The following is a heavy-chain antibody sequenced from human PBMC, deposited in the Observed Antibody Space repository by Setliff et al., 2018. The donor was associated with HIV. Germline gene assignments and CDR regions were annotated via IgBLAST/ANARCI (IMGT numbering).Heavy chain of an antibody. Sequence: GGSVRLSCAASGFTFSSYGMHWVRQAPGKGLEWVAFIRYDGSNKYYADSVKGRFTISRDNSKNTLYLQMNSLRAEDTAVYYCAKDRYYDSSGSPFDYWGQGTLVTVSS. V-gene: IGHV3-30*02. CDR2: IRYDGSNK. J-gene: IGHJ4*02. CDR1: GFTFSSYG. CDR3: AKDRYYDSSGSPFDY. D-gene: IGHD3-22*01.